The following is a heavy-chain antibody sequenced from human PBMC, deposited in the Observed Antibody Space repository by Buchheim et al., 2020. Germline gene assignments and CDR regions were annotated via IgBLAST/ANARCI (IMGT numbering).Heavy chain of an antibody. Sequence: QVQLVESGGGVVQPGRSLRLSCAASGFTFSHYGMHWVRQAPGKGLEWVSVTSYDGSRKFYADSVKGRFTISRDNAKNSLYLQMNSLRAEDTAVYYCARDSGTLAGYIDYWGQGTL. CDR1: GFTFSHYG. CDR3: ARDSGTLAGYIDY. D-gene: IGHD6-19*01. CDR2: TSYDGSRK. J-gene: IGHJ4*02. V-gene: IGHV3-30*03.